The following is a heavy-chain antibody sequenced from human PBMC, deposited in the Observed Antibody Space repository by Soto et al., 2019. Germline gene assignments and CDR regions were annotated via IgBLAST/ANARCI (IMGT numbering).Heavy chain of an antibody. J-gene: IGHJ4*02. Sequence: EVKLLASGGHLEQPGGSLRLSCAASGFTFSSYSMTWVRQTPGKGLEWVASISGRGVTTFYTDSVKGRFTISRDNSKSTLYLQMSSLRAGDTAFYYCAKEMATVTPTCFDYWGQGTLVTVAA. CDR2: ISGRGVTT. CDR1: GFTFSSYS. CDR3: AKEMATVTPTCFDY. V-gene: IGHV3-23*01. D-gene: IGHD4-4*01.